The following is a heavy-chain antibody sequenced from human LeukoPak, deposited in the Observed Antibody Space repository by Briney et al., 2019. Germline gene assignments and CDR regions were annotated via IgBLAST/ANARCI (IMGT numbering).Heavy chain of an antibody. D-gene: IGHD3-10*01. J-gene: IGHJ4*02. CDR1: GGSISDNDYS. Sequence: SETLSLTCNVSGGSISDNDYSWNWIPQPPGKGLEWMGCIHYSGTTYSNPSLKSRLSIYVDTSKSQFSLKLRSVTAAETDVYYCARRYYFVSGSYYHFDFWGQGTLVTVSS. CDR3: ARRYYFVSGSYYHFDF. CDR2: IHYSGTT. V-gene: IGHV4-39*01.